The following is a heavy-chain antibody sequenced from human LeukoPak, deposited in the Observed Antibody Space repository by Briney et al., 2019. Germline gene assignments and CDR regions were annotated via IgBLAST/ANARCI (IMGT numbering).Heavy chain of an antibody. J-gene: IGHJ5*02. CDR3: ARQGTYIVVVPAASNWFDP. Sequence: SETLSLTCTVSGGSISSSSYYWGWIRQPPGKGLEWIGSIYYSGSTYYNPSLKSRVTISVDTSKNQFSLKLSSVTAADTAVYYCARQGTYIVVVPAASNWFDPWGQGTLVTVSS. D-gene: IGHD2-2*01. V-gene: IGHV4-39*01. CDR2: IYYSGST. CDR1: GGSISSSSYY.